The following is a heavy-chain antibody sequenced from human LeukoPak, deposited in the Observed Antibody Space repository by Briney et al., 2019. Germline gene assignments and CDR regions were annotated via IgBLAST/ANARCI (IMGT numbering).Heavy chain of an antibody. CDR1: VGSIRGYY. CDR3: ARDFSSSSSVYYYYYMDV. Sequence: SETLSLTCDVSVGSIRGYYWSWIRQSPEKGLEWIGYIYSSGSTNYNPSLKSRVTMSVDTSKNQLSLKVSSVTAADTAVYYCARDFSSSSSVYYYYYMDVWGKGTTVTVSS. CDR2: IYSSGST. D-gene: IGHD6-6*01. V-gene: IGHV4-59*01. J-gene: IGHJ6*03.